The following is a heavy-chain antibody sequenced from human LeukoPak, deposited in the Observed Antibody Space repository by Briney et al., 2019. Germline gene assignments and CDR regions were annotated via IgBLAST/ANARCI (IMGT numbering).Heavy chain of an antibody. CDR3: ARDQGGVGY. D-gene: IGHD3-16*01. CDR2: ISGSGGST. CDR1: GFTFSSYA. Sequence: GGSLRLSCAASGFTFSSYAMSWVRQAPGKGLEWVSAISGSGGSTYYADSVKGRFTISRDNAKNSLYLQMNSLRAEDTAVYYCARDQGGVGYWGQGTLVTVSS. V-gene: IGHV3-23*01. J-gene: IGHJ4*02.